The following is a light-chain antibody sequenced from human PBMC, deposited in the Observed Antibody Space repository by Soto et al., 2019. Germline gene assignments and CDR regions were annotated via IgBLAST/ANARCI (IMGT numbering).Light chain of an antibody. CDR2: AAS. CDR1: QGISNY. Sequence: IQLTQSPSSLSASIGDRVTITCRASQGISNYLNWYQQKPGKAPKLLIFAASSLQSGVPSRFSGSGSGTNFTLTISSLQPEDFAAYYCQQSYSAPITFGQGTRLEIK. V-gene: IGKV1-39*01. J-gene: IGKJ5*01. CDR3: QQSYSAPIT.